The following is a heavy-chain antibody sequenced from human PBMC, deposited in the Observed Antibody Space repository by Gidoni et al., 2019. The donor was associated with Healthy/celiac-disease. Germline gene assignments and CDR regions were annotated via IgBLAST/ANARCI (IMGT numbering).Heavy chain of an antibody. V-gene: IGHV3-33*01. CDR2: IWYDGSNK. J-gene: IGHJ3*02. CDR3: ARAGGTYCGGDCYSGAFDI. Sequence: QVQLVESGGGLVQSGRSLRLSCAASGCTFSLFGMQWVRQAPGKGLEWVSVIWYDGSNKYYADSVKGRFTISRDNSKNTLYLQMNSLRAEDTAVYYCARAGGTYCGGDCYSGAFDIWGQGTMVTVSS. D-gene: IGHD2-21*02. CDR1: GCTFSLFG.